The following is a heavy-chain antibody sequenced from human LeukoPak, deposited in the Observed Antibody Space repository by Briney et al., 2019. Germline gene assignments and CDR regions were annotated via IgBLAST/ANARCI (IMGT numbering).Heavy chain of an antibody. CDR3: ARDYYYGSGSYAFDI. CDR2: ISAYNGNT. J-gene: IGHJ3*02. Sequence: ASVKVSCKASGYTFTGYGISWVRQAPGQGLEWMGWISAYNGNTNYAQKLQGRVTMTTDTSTSTAYMELRSLRSDDTAVYYCARDYYYGSGSYAFDIWGQGTMVTVSS. CDR1: GYTFTGYG. D-gene: IGHD3-10*01. V-gene: IGHV1-18*01.